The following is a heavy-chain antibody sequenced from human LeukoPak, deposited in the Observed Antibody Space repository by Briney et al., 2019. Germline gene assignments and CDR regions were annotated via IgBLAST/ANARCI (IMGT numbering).Heavy chain of an antibody. Sequence: GGSLRLSCAASGFTFSDYYMSWIRQAPGKGLEWVSSISSSSSYIYYADSVKGRFTISRDNAKNSLYLQMNSLRAEDTAVYYCARDRGCGGDCYYFDYWGQGTLVTVSS. V-gene: IGHV3-11*06. CDR1: GFTFSDYY. D-gene: IGHD2-21*01. CDR2: ISSSSSYI. CDR3: ARDRGCGGDCYYFDY. J-gene: IGHJ4*02.